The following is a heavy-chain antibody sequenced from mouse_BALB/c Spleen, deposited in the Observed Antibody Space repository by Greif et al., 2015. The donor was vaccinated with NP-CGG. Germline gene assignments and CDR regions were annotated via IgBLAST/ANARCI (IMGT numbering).Heavy chain of an antibody. CDR2: SRNKANDYTT. J-gene: IGHJ1*01. CDR1: GFTFSDFY. CDR3: ARDDGYWYFDV. Sequence: VQLKQSGGGLVQPGGSLRLSCATSGFTFSDFYMEWVRQPPGKRLEWIAASRNKANDYTTEYSASVKGRFIVSRDTSQSILYLQMNALRAEDTAIYYCARDDGYWYFDVWGAGTTVTVSS. V-gene: IGHV7-1*02. D-gene: IGHD1-1*02.